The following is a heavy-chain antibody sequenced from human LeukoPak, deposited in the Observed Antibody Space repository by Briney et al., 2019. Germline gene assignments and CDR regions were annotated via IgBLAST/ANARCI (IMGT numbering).Heavy chain of an antibody. J-gene: IGHJ4*02. D-gene: IGHD5-24*01. CDR2: MNPNSGNT. Sequence: ASVKVSCKASGYTFTSYDINWVRQATGQGLEWMGWMNPNSGNTGYAQKLQGRVTMTTDTSTSTAYMELRSLRSDDTAVYYCARDLREVLDYWGQGTLVTVSS. V-gene: IGHV1-8*01. CDR1: GYTFTSYD. CDR3: ARDLREVLDY.